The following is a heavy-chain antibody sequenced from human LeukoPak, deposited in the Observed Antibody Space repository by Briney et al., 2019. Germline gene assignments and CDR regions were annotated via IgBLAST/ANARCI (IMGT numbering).Heavy chain of an antibody. D-gene: IGHD1-1*01. J-gene: IGHJ4*02. CDR3: AYLRLSSDWNDVPGPQIDH. Sequence: HAGGSLRLSCSASAFTFTNYAMNWVRQAPGKGLEWVSTISGSGSVTFYADSVKGRFTISRDDSNTVYLQMSRLRVDDTAVYYCAYLRLSSDWNDVPGPQIDHWGQGALVSVST. V-gene: IGHV3-23*01. CDR1: AFTFTNYA. CDR2: ISGSGSVT.